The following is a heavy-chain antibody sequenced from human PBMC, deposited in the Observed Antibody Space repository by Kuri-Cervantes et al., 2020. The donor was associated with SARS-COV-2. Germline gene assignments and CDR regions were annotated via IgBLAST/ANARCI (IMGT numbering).Heavy chain of an antibody. CDR3: ARAPSFDP. CDR2: IYYSGST. Sequence: LRLSCTVSGGSISSGDYYWSWIRQPPGKGLEWIGYIYYSGSTYYNPSLKSRVTISVDTSENQFSLKLSSVTAADTAVYYCARAPSFDPWGQGTLVTVSS. V-gene: IGHV4-30-4*01. J-gene: IGHJ5*02. CDR1: GGSISSGDYY.